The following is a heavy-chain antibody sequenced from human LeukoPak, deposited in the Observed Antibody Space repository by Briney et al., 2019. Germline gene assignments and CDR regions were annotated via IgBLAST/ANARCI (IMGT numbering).Heavy chain of an antibody. Sequence: EASVKVSCKASGYTFTGYYMHWVRQAPGQGLEWMGRINPNSGGTKYAQKFQGRVTMTRDTSISTAYMELSRLRSDDTAVYYCARDSTQRYYYDSSGYYYGVDYWGQGTLVTVSS. CDR1: GYTFTGYY. V-gene: IGHV1-2*06. J-gene: IGHJ4*02. CDR2: INPNSGGT. CDR3: ARDSTQRYYYDSSGYYYGVDY. D-gene: IGHD3-22*01.